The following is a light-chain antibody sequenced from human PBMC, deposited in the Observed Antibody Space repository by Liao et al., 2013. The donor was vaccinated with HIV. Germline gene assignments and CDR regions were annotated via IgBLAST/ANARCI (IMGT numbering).Light chain of an antibody. CDR3: QVWDSSSDHPGV. V-gene: IGLV3-21*01. J-gene: IGLJ1*01. CDR1: NIGSKS. CDR2: NDN. Sequence: SYVLTQPPSVSVAPGETARITCGGNNIGSKSVHWYQQKPGQAPVLVIYNDNDRPSGIPERFSGSNSGNTATLTISRVEAGDEADYYCQVWDSSSDHPGVFGTGTKVTVL.